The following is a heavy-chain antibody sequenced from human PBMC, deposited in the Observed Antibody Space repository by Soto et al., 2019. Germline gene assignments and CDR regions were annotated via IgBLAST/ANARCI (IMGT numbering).Heavy chain of an antibody. CDR1: GGSISGGGYY. Sequence: PSETLSLSCTVSGGSISGGGYYWSWIRQHPGRVREWIGYIYYSGSTYYNPSLKSRVTISVDTSKNQFSLKLSSVTAADTAVYYCAGYESEYSSSPWGYQCFDPWGQGTLDTVSS. CDR2: IYYSGST. D-gene: IGHD6-6*01. V-gene: IGHV4-31*03. CDR3: AGYESEYSSSPWGYQCFDP. J-gene: IGHJ5*02.